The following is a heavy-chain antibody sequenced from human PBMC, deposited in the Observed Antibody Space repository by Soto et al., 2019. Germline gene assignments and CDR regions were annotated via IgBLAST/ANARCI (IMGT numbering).Heavy chain of an antibody. Sequence: QLQLQESGPGLVKPSETLSLTCTVSGGSISSSSYYWGWIRQPPGKGLEWIGGIYYSGSTYYNPRPNILGPISEDTAKHHFSQNLSSVAAADTAVYCCARHSLMTTHPGRVAFDLWGQGTLVTVSS. J-gene: IGHJ3*01. D-gene: IGHD4-17*01. CDR1: GGSISSSSYY. CDR2: IYYSGST. V-gene: IGHV4-39*01. CDR3: ARHSLMTTHPGRVAFDL.